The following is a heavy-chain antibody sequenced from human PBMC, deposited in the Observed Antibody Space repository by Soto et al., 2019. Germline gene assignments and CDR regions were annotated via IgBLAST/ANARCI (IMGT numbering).Heavy chain of an antibody. CDR3: ARGPRVSSTGTGAH. V-gene: IGHV3-74*01. Sequence: GSLRLSCAVSGFTFSAYWMHWVRQVPGKGLTWVSRISDDGSTATYADSVKGRFVISRDNAKNSLYLEMNTLRVDDSGLYYCARGPRVSSTGTGAHWGRGTLVTVSS. D-gene: IGHD1-1*01. J-gene: IGHJ4*02. CDR1: GFTFSAYW. CDR2: ISDDGSTA.